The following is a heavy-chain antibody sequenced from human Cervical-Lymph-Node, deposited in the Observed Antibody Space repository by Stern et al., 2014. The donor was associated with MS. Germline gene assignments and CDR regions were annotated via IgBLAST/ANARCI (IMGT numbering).Heavy chain of an antibody. Sequence: EVQLVESGGGLVQPGGSLRLSCAASGFNFNGSAMHWVRQASGKGLEWVGRIRSKGNSYATAYAVSVKGRFTISRDDSKNTAFLQMNSLKTEDTAVYYCTRSAISAAFDIWGQGTMVTVSS. CDR3: TRSAISAAFDI. CDR1: GFNFNGSA. D-gene: IGHD3-3*01. J-gene: IGHJ3*02. CDR2: IRSKGNSYAT. V-gene: IGHV3-73*02.